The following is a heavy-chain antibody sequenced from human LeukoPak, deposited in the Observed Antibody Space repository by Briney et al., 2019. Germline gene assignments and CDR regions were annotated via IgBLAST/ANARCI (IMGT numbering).Heavy chain of an antibody. J-gene: IGHJ4*01. CDR2: IYTGDSGT. Sequence: AESLQFSCKGSGYSFTSYWIGGGRQMPAKGMEWMGIIYTGDSGTRYSPSFQGQATISADKSISTAYLQWSSLKASDTAIYYCARQHCSADRCYSNFDYWGQGTLVTVSS. CDR1: GYSFTSYW. V-gene: IGHV5-51*01. CDR3: ARQHCSADRCYSNFDY. D-gene: IGHD2-15*01.